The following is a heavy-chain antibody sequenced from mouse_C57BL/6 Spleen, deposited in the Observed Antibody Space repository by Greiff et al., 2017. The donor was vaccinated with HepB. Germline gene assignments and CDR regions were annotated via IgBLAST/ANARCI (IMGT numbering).Heavy chain of an antibody. CDR3: ARDYYAMDY. CDR2: IYPGDGDT. Sequence: VQLQESGPELVKPGASVKISCKASGYAFSSSWMNWVKQRPGKGLEWIGRIYPGDGDTNYNGKFKGKATLTADKSSSTAYMQLSSLTSDDSAVYFCARDYYAMDYWGQGTSVTVSS. V-gene: IGHV1-82*01. J-gene: IGHJ4*01. CDR1: GYAFSSSW.